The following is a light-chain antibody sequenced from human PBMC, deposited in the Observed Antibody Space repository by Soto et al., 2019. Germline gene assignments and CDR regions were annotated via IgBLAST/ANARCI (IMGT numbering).Light chain of an antibody. Sequence: QSVLTQPASVSGSPGQSITISCTGTSSDVGSYKFVSWYQQHPGKAPKLMIYEGSKRPSGVSNRFSGSKSGNTASLTISGLQAEDEADYYFCSHAGSSTLVFGGGTKVTVL. J-gene: IGLJ2*01. CDR1: SSDVGSYKF. CDR2: EGS. CDR3: CSHAGSSTLV. V-gene: IGLV2-23*01.